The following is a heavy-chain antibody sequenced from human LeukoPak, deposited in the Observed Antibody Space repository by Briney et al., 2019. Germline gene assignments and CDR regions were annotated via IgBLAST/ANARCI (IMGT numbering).Heavy chain of an antibody. CDR2: ISYHGSSK. J-gene: IGHJ3*02. V-gene: IGHV3-30*04. D-gene: IGHD3-22*01. CDR3: ARDLIDPLYYYDSSGYSPDAFDI. CDR1: GFTFSNYA. Sequence: PGGSLRLSCAASGFTFSNYAVHWVGQAPGKGLEWVAIISYHGSSKFYADSVKGRFTISRDNAKNSLYLQMNSLRAEDTAVYYCARDLIDPLYYYDSSGYSPDAFDIWGQGTMVTVSS.